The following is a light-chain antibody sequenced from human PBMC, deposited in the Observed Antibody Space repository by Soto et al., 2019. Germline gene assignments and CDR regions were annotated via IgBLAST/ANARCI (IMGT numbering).Light chain of an antibody. Sequence: QSALTQPPSASGSPGQSVTVSCTGTSSDVGRYNAVFWFQQHPGKVPKLMIYEVSKRPSGVPDRFSGSKSGHTASRTVSGLQAEDEADYYCSAYAGSNNYVFGSGTKVTVL. CDR3: SAYAGSNNYV. V-gene: IGLV2-8*01. CDR1: SSDVGRYNA. J-gene: IGLJ1*01. CDR2: EVS.